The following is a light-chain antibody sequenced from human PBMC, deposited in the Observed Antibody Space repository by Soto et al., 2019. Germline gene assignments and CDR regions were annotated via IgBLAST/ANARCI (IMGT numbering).Light chain of an antibody. CDR2: DDD. CDR3: GTWDSSLGDLL. Sequence: QSVLTQAPSVSAAPGQKVTISCSGGNSNIGNNHVSWYQQLPGAALKLLIYDDDERPSGIPDRISGSKSGTAATLGITGFQTGDEADYYCGTWDSSLGDLLFGGGTKETLL. V-gene: IGLV1-51*01. CDR1: NSNIGNNH. J-gene: IGLJ2*01.